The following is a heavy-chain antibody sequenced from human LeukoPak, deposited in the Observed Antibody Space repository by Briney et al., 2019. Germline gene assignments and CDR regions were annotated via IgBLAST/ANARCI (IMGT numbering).Heavy chain of an antibody. V-gene: IGHV3-23*01. CDR2: ISGSGGST. Sequence: GGSLRLSCAASGFTFSSYAMSWVRQAPGKGLEWVSAISGSGGSTYYADSVKGRFTISRDNSKNTLYLQMNSLRAEDTAVYYCAKDYYDSSGPPSGLDYWGQGTLVTVSP. J-gene: IGHJ4*02. CDR3: AKDYYDSSGPPSGLDY. D-gene: IGHD3-22*01. CDR1: GFTFSSYA.